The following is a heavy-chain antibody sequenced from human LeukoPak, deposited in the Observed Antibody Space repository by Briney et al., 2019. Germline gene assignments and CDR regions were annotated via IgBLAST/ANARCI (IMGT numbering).Heavy chain of an antibody. CDR3: ARVYDSGSQAYFYYMDV. D-gene: IGHD3-10*01. V-gene: IGHV4-39*07. Sequence: SETLSLTCTVSGGSISSSSYYWGWIRQPPGKGLEWIGSIYYSGSTYYNPSLKSRVTISVDTSKNQFSLRLSSVTAADTAVYYCARVYDSGSQAYFYYMDVWGKGTTVTISS. J-gene: IGHJ6*03. CDR2: IYYSGST. CDR1: GGSISSSSYY.